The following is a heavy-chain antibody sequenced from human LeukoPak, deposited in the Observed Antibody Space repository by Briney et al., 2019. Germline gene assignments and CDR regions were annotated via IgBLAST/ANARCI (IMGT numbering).Heavy chain of an antibody. V-gene: IGHV3-30-3*01. CDR1: GFTFSSYA. CDR3: AREAMVIAFDY. D-gene: IGHD5-18*01. J-gene: IGHJ4*02. CDR2: ISYDGSNK. Sequence: GGSLRLSCAASGFTFSSYAMHWVRQAPGKGLEWVAVISYDGSNKYYADSVKGRFTISRDNSKNTLYLQMNSLRAEDTAVYYCAREAMVIAFDYWGQGTLVTVSS.